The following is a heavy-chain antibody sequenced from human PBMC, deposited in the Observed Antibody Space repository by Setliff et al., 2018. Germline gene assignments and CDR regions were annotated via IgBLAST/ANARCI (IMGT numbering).Heavy chain of an antibody. CDR2: INHSGST. D-gene: IGHD4-4*01. V-gene: IGHV4-34*01. CDR1: GGSFSGYY. J-gene: IGHJ4*02. Sequence: KPSETLSLTCAVYGGSFSGYYWSWIRQPPGKGLEWIGEINHSGSTNNNPSLKSRVTISVDTSKNQFSLKLSSVTAADTAVYYCASYRQDVNYWGQGTLVTVSS. CDR3: ASYRQDVNY.